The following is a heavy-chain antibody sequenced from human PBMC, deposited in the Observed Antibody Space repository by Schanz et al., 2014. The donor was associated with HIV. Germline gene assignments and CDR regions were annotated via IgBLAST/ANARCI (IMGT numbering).Heavy chain of an antibody. D-gene: IGHD3-10*01. Sequence: QVQLVESGGGVVQPGRSLRLSCTASGFTFSTYGMHWVRQAPGKGLEWVAVIWYDGNYKSYGDSVKGRVTISRDNSKNTVYLQMNNLRAEDTAVYYCAKENPLNYYSHGEPFDIWGQGTIVTVSS. CDR1: GFTFSTYG. V-gene: IGHV3-33*06. CDR2: IWYDGNYK. CDR3: AKENPLNYYSHGEPFDI. J-gene: IGHJ3*02.